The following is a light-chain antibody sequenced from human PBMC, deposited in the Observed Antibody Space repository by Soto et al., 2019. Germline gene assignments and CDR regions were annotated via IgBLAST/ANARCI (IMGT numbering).Light chain of an antibody. CDR1: QSVSSSY. CDR3: QQSGSSPFT. Sequence: EIVLTQSPGTLSLSPGERATLSCRASQSVSSSYLAWYQQKSGQAPRRLIYCASSRATGIPDRFSVSGSGTDFTLTISRLEPEDFAVYYCQQSGSSPFTFGPGTKVDIK. J-gene: IGKJ3*01. V-gene: IGKV3-20*01. CDR2: CAS.